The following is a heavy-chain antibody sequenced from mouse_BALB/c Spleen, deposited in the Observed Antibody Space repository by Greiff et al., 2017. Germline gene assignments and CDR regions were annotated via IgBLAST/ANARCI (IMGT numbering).Heavy chain of an antibody. CDR2: ISSGGGST. D-gene: IGHD1-1*01. J-gene: IGHJ3*01. V-gene: IGHV5-12-1*01. Sequence: VQLKQSGGGLVKPGGSLKLSCAASGFAFSSYDMSWVRQTPEKRLEWVAYISSGGGSTYYPDTVKGRFTISRDNAKNTLYLQMSSLKSEDTAMYYCARHITHYGSSSWFAYWGQGTLVTVSA. CDR3: ARHITHYGSSSWFAY. CDR1: GFAFSSYD.